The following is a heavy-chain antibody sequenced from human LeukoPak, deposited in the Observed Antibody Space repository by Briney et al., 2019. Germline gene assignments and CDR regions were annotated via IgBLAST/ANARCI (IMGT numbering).Heavy chain of an antibody. CDR3: ARDVCSSTSCRGNAFDI. CDR2: ISAYNGNT. CDR1: GYTFTSYG. J-gene: IGHJ3*02. Sequence: ASVKVSCKASGYTFTSYGISWVRQAPGQGLEWMGWISAYNGNTNYAQKRQGRVTMTTDTSTSTAYMELRSLRSDGTAVYYCARDVCSSTSCRGNAFDIWGQGTMVTVSS. V-gene: IGHV1-18*01. D-gene: IGHD2-2*01.